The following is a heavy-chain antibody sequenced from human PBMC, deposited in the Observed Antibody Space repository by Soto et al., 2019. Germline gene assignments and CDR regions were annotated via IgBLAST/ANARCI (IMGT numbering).Heavy chain of an antibody. CDR3: ARIYGAGSYFQYHFDY. J-gene: IGHJ4*02. CDR2: ITQDGSEK. V-gene: IGHV3-7*03. Sequence: LRLSCEASGFTFSSYWMSWVREAPGKGLEWVANITQDGSEKNYVDSVKGRFTISRDNARNSLYLQMNSLRAEDTAVYYCARIYGAGSYFQYHFDYWRQGTVVTVSS. CDR1: GFTFSSYW. D-gene: IGHD3-10*01.